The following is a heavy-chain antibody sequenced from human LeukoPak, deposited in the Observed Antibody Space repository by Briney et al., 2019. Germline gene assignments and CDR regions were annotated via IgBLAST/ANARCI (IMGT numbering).Heavy chain of an antibody. CDR3: ARGALAAAGHYYYYMDV. Sequence: ASVKVSCKASGYTFTGYYMHWVRQAPGQGLEWMGWINPNSGGTNYAQKFQGRVTMTRDTSISTAYMELSRLRSDDTAVYYCARGALAAAGHYYYYMDVWGKGTTVTISS. V-gene: IGHV1-2*02. D-gene: IGHD6-13*01. J-gene: IGHJ6*03. CDR1: GYTFTGYY. CDR2: INPNSGGT.